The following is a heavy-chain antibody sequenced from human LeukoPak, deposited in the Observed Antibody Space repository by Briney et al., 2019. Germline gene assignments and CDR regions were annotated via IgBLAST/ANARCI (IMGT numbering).Heavy chain of an antibody. CDR1: GFTFSSYS. CDR2: TSSSSSYI. Sequence: GGSLRLSCAASGFTFSSYSMNWVRQAPGKGLEWVSSTSSSSSYIYYADSVKGRFTISRDNAKNSLYLQMNSLRAEDTAVYYCARAPNYDSSGYYYLGYWYFDLWGRGTLVTVSS. D-gene: IGHD3-22*01. J-gene: IGHJ2*01. CDR3: ARAPNYDSSGYYYLGYWYFDL. V-gene: IGHV3-21*01.